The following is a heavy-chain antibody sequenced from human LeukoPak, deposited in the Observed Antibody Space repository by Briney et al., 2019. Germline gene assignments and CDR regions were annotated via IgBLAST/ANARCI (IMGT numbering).Heavy chain of an antibody. CDR2: IYTSGST. CDR1: GGSISSGRYY. Sequence: SQTLSLTCTVSGGSISSGRYYWSCIRQPAGKGLEWIGRIYTSGSTNYNPSLKSRVTISVDTSKNQFSLKLSSVTAADTAVYYCARDSCSGSYCSVAFDIWGQGTMVTVSS. V-gene: IGHV4-61*02. CDR3: ARDSCSGSYCSVAFDI. J-gene: IGHJ3*02. D-gene: IGHD1-26*01.